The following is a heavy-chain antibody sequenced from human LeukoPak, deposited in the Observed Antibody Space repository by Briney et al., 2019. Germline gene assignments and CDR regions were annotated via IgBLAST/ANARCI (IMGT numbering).Heavy chain of an antibody. D-gene: IGHD3-10*01. CDR3: ARERGAPVFGKRYYFDY. V-gene: IGHV1-69*13. Sequence: SVKVSCKASGGTFSSYAISWVRQAPGQGLEWMGGIIPIFGTANYAQKFQGRVTITADESTSTAYMELSSLRSEDTAVYYCARERGAPVFGKRYYFDYWGQGTLVTVSS. CDR1: GGTFSSYA. CDR2: IIPIFGTA. J-gene: IGHJ4*02.